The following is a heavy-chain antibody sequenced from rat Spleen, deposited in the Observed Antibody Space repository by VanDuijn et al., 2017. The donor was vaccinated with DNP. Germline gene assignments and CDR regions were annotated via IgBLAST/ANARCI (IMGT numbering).Heavy chain of an antibody. CDR3: ATQYYYDGSYYYALDA. J-gene: IGHJ4*01. CDR1: GFTFSNYD. CDR2: IGPSGGST. Sequence: EVQLVESGGGLVQPGRSLKLSCAASGFTFSNYDMAWVRQAPTKGLEWVASIGPSGGSTYYQNSVKGRFTISRDNAKSTLYLQMDSLRSEDTATYYCATQYYYDGSYYYALDAWGQGTSVTVSS. D-gene: IGHD1-12*02. V-gene: IGHV5-25*01.